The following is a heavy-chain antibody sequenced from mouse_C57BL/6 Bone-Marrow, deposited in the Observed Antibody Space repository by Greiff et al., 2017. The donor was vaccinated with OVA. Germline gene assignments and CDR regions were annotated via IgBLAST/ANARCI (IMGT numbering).Heavy chain of an antibody. CDR2: ISDGGSYT. J-gene: IGHJ3*01. Sequence: EVMLVESGGGLVKPGGSLKLSCAASGFTFSSYAMSWVRQTPEKRLEWVATISDGGSYTYYPDNVKGRFTISRDNAKNNLYLQMSHLKSEDTAMYCCARGEGTTEFAYWGQGTLVTVSA. V-gene: IGHV5-4*03. CDR3: ARGEGTTEFAY. CDR1: GFTFSSYA. D-gene: IGHD2-13*01.